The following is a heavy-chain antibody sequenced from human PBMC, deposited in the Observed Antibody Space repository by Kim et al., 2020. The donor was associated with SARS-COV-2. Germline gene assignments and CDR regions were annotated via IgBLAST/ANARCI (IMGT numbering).Heavy chain of an antibody. V-gene: IGHV3-23*01. CDR1: GFTFSSYA. Sequence: GGSLRLSCAASGFTFSSYAMSWVRQAPGKGLEWVSAISGSGGSTYYADSVKGRFTISRDNSKNTLYLQMNSLRAEDTAVYYCAKVGSHILTGYYEGGWFDPWGQGTLVTVSS. J-gene: IGHJ5*02. CDR2: ISGSGGST. D-gene: IGHD3-9*01. CDR3: AKVGSHILTGYYEGGWFDP.